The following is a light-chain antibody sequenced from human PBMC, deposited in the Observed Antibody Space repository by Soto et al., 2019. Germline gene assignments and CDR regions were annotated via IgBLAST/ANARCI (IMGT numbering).Light chain of an antibody. CDR3: QSYDSSLSGFVV. CDR1: SSNIGAGYD. J-gene: IGLJ2*01. Sequence: QSVLTQPPSVSGAPGQRVTISCTGSSSNIGAGYDVHWYQQLPGTAPKVLIYGNINRPSGVPDRLSGSKSGTSASLAITGLQAEDEADYYCQSYDSSLSGFVVFGGGTKLTVL. V-gene: IGLV1-40*01. CDR2: GNI.